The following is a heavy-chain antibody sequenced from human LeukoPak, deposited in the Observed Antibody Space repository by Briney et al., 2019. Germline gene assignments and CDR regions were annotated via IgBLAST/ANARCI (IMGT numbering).Heavy chain of an antibody. CDR3: ARDSGVATNLDS. CDR1: GASISSNY. V-gene: IGHV4-4*07. CDR2: LYTSGST. Sequence: SETLSLTCTVSGASISSNYWSWIRQPAGKGLEWIGRLYTSGSTNYNPSLRSRVTISVDKSKNQFSLKLSSVTAADAALYYCARDSGVATNLDSWGQGTLVTVSS. J-gene: IGHJ4*02. D-gene: IGHD5-24*01.